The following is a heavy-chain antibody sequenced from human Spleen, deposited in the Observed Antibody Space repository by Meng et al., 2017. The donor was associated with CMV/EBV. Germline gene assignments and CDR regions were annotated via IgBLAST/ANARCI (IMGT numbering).Heavy chain of an antibody. Sequence: GESLKISCVASGFTFSNAWMSWVRQAPGKGLEWVANIKEDGSEKYYVDSVKGRFTISRDNVKNSLYLQMSSLRAEDTAVYYCAKEGDYYGSGSYDPDYWGQGTLVTVSS. CDR1: GFTFSNAW. CDR2: IKEDGSEK. D-gene: IGHD3-10*01. V-gene: IGHV3-7*03. J-gene: IGHJ4*02. CDR3: AKEGDYYGSGSYDPDY.